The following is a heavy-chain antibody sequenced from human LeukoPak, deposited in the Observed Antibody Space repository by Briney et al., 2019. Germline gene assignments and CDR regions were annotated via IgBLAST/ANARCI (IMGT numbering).Heavy chain of an antibody. V-gene: IGHV4-34*01. D-gene: IGHD3-3*01. CDR3: ARVGGDFWSGIDAFDI. J-gene: IGHJ3*02. CDR1: GRFFSGYY. Sequence: SDTLSLICAVYGRFFSGYYWIWIRHPRGKGREWIGEINQSGSSNYNPSDNGQVTISVDTAKNQYSLKLRSVTAADTDVYDCARVGGDFWSGIDAFDIWGQGTMVTVSS. CDR2: INQSGSS.